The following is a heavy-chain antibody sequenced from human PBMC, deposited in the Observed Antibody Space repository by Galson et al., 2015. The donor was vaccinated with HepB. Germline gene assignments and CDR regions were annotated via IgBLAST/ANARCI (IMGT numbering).Heavy chain of an antibody. J-gene: IGHJ4*02. D-gene: IGHD3-16*02. Sequence: SLRLSCAASGFTFSSYGMHWVRQAPGKGLEWVAVISYDGSNKYYADSVKGRFTISRDNSKNTLYLQMNSLRAEDTAVYYCAKELTFGGVIGGGFDYWGQGTLVTVSS. V-gene: IGHV3-30*18. CDR3: AKELTFGGVIGGGFDY. CDR2: ISYDGSNK. CDR1: GFTFSSYG.